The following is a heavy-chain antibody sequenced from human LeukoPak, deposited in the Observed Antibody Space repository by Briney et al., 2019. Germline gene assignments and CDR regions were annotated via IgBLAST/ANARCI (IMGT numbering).Heavy chain of an antibody. Sequence: ASETLSLTCTVSGGSISTYYWSWIRQPPGKGLEWIGYIYYSGGTNYNPSLKSRVTISVDTSKNQFSLKLSSVTAADTAVYYCARGQNYYDSSGYIDYWGQGTLVTVSS. V-gene: IGHV4-59*01. J-gene: IGHJ4*02. CDR2: IYYSGGT. CDR3: ARGQNYYDSSGYIDY. CDR1: GGSISTYY. D-gene: IGHD3-22*01.